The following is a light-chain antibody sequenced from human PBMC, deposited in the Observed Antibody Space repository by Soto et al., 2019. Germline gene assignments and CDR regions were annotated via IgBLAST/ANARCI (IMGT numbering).Light chain of an antibody. Sequence: EIVLTQSPGTLSLSPGERATLSCRASQSVSSSYLAWYQQKPGQAPRLLIYGASSRATGIPDRFSGSGSGTDFTLTISRLEPVDFAVYYCQQYGSSPPTF. CDR1: QSVSSSY. V-gene: IGKV3-20*01. CDR2: GAS. J-gene: IGKJ1*01. CDR3: QQYGSSPPT.